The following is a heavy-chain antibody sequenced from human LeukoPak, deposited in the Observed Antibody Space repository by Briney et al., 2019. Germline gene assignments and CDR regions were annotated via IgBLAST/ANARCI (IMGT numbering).Heavy chain of an antibody. J-gene: IGHJ4*02. CDR1: GGSFSGYY. Sequence: SETLSLTCAVYGGSFSGYYWSWIRQPAGKGLEWIGRIYTSGSTNYNPSLKSRVTMSVDTSKNQFSLKLRSVTAADTAVYYCARVTGYMIEDYFDYWGQGTLVTVSS. CDR2: IYTSGST. CDR3: ARVTGYMIEDYFDY. V-gene: IGHV4-59*10. D-gene: IGHD3-22*01.